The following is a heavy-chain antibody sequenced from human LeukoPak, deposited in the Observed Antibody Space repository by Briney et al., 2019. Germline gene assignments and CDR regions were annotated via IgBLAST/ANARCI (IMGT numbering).Heavy chain of an antibody. CDR3: AKNVSDTGTFDY. CDR1: GYTFTTYD. V-gene: IGHV1-8*01. CDR2: MNPNSVNT. Sequence: ASVKVSCTASGYTFTTYDINWVRQATGQGLEWVGWMNPNSVNTGYAQRFQGRVTMTRDTSISTAYMELNSLTSEDTAVYYCAKNVSDTGTFDYWGQGTLVTVSS. J-gene: IGHJ4*02. D-gene: IGHD5-18*01.